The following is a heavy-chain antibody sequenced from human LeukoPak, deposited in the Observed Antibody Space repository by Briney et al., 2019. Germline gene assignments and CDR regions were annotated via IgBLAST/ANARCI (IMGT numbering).Heavy chain of an antibody. J-gene: IGHJ4*02. Sequence: QSGGSLRLSCAASGFTFGDYAMHWVRQAPGKGLEWVSGISWNSGSIGYADSVKGRFTISRDNAKNSLYLQMNSLRAEDTALYYCAKGPMIAGDYFDYWGQGTLVTVSS. CDR2: ISWNSGSI. CDR1: GFTFGDYA. V-gene: IGHV3-9*01. D-gene: IGHD3-22*01. CDR3: AKGPMIAGDYFDY.